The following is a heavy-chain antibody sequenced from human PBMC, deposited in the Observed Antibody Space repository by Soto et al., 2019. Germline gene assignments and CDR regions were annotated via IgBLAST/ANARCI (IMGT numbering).Heavy chain of an antibody. J-gene: IGHJ6*02. D-gene: IGHD1-26*01. V-gene: IGHV1-18*04. Sequence: ASVKVSCKASGYTFTSYYMHWVRQAPGQGLEWMGWISAYNGNTNYAQKLQGRVTMTTDTSTSTAYMELRSLRSDDTAVYYCAREGSRPYYYYGMDVWGQGTTVTVSS. CDR2: ISAYNGNT. CDR1: GYTFTSYY. CDR3: AREGSRPYYYYGMDV.